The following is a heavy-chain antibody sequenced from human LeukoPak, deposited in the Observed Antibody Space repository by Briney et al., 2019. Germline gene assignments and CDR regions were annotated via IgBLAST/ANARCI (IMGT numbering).Heavy chain of an antibody. J-gene: IGHJ4*02. CDR1: GFTFSSYS. D-gene: IGHD2-2*01. V-gene: IGHV3-21*01. CDR3: ARLKLLWSNYFDY. Sequence: PGGSLRLSCAASGFTFSSYSMNWVRQAPGEGLEWVSSISSSSSYIYYADSVKGRFTISRDNAKNSLYLQMNSLRAEDTAVYYCARLKLLWSNYFDYWGQGTLVTVSS. CDR2: ISSSSSYI.